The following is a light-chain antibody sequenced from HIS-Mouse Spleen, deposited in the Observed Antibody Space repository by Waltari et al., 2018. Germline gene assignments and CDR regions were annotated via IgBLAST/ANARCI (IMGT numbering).Light chain of an antibody. CDR2: DDS. CDR1: NIGSKS. CDR3: QVWDSSSDHRV. J-gene: IGLJ3*02. Sequence: SYVLTQPPSVSVAPGKTARITCGGHNIGSKSVHWYQQTPGQAPVLVVYDDSDRPSGIPERFSGSNSGNTATLTISRVEAGDEADYYCQVWDSSSDHRVFGGGTKLTVL. V-gene: IGLV3-21*03.